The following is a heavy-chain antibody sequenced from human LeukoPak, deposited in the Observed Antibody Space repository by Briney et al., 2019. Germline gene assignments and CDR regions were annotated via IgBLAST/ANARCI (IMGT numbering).Heavy chain of an antibody. CDR3: ARHRPSSSWYYFDY. CDR1: GGSISSYY. Sequence: SETLSLTCTVSGGSISSYYWSWIRQPPGKGLEWIGYIYYSGTTNYNPSLKSRVTILVDTSKNQFSLKLSSVTAADTAVYYCARHRPSSSWYYFDYWGQGTLVTVSS. CDR2: IYYSGTT. V-gene: IGHV4-59*08. J-gene: IGHJ4*02. D-gene: IGHD6-13*01.